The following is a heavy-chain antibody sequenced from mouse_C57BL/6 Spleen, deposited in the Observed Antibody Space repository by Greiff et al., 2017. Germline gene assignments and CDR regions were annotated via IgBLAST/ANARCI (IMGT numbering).Heavy chain of an antibody. CDR3: AREGYGTPEAMGY. V-gene: IGHV1-54*01. CDR1: GYAFTNYL. CDR2: INPGSGGT. J-gene: IGHJ4*01. Sequence: VQLQQSGAELVRPGTSVKVSCKASGYAFTNYLIEWVKQRPGQGLEWIGVINPGSGGTNYNEKFKGKATLTADKSSSTAYMQLSSLTSEDSAVYVCAREGYGTPEAMGYRGQGTSVTVST. D-gene: IGHD1-1*01.